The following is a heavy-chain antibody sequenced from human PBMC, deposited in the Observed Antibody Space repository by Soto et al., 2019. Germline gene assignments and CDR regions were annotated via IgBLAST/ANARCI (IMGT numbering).Heavy chain of an antibody. CDR1: GASVSSYY. Sequence: PSETLPLTCTVSGASVSSYYWSWIRQPPGKGLEWIGYIYYSGSTNYNSSLKSRVTMSVDTSENQFSLKLFSVTAADTAVYYCARAGSSSSHYFFDYWGLGTLVTVSS. CDR2: IYYSGST. J-gene: IGHJ4*02. D-gene: IGHD6-13*01. V-gene: IGHV4-59*02. CDR3: ARAGSSSSHYFFDY.